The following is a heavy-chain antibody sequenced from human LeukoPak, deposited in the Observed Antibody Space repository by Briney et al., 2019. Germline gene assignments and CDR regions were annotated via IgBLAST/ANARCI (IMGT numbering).Heavy chain of an antibody. Sequence: GASVKVSCKASGYTFTSYGISWGRQAPGQGLEWIGWISAYNGNTNYAQKLQGRVTMTTNTSTSTAYMALTSMRPHDTAVYYCAIHSLGYCSSTSCSIPHYWGQGTLVTVSS. J-gene: IGHJ4*02. CDR3: AIHSLGYCSSTSCSIPHY. CDR2: ISAYNGNT. D-gene: IGHD2-2*01. CDR1: GYTFTSYG. V-gene: IGHV1-18*04.